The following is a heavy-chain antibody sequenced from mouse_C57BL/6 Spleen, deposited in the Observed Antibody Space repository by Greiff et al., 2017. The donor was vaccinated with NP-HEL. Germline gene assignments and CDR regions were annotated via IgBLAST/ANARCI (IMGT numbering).Heavy chain of an antibody. J-gene: IGHJ3*01. CDR3: ARYYYGSGGWFSY. CDR1: GYSFRSSW. D-gene: IGHD1-1*01. Sequence: QVQLQQSGAELVKPGASVKISCKASGYSFRSSWMNWVKQRPGTGLEWMGQIYPGAGDTNYNGKFKGKATLTADQTSSTAYMQLSSLTSEDSAVYFCARYYYGSGGWFSYWGQGTLVTVSA. V-gene: IGHV1-80*01. CDR2: IYPGAGDT.